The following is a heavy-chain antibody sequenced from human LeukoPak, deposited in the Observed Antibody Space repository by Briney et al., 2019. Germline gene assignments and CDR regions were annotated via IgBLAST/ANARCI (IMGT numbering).Heavy chain of an antibody. J-gene: IGHJ4*02. CDR2: IYSGSST. CDR3: ASSRAGDNWNFYY. D-gene: IGHD1-7*01. V-gene: IGHV3-53*04. Sequence: GGSLRLSCAASGFIVSSNYMSWVRQAPGKALEWVSVIYSGSSTYYADSVKGRFTISRHNSKNTLYLQMNSLRAEDTAVYYCASSRAGDNWNFYYWGQGTRVTVSS. CDR1: GFIVSSNY.